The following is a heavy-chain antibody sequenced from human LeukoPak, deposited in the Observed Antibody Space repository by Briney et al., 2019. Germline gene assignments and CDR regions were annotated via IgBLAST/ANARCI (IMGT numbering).Heavy chain of an antibody. CDR1: GYSFTTYD. CDR2: MNLKSGYT. Sequence: GASVQVTCKSSGYSFTTYDINWERQATGQGLEWMGWMNLKSGYTGYAQKFQGRVTITRDTSTSTVYMELSSLRSEDTAVYYCARVAGSIDYWGQGTLVTVSS. CDR3: ARVAGSIDY. V-gene: IGHV1-8*03. D-gene: IGHD1-26*01. J-gene: IGHJ4*02.